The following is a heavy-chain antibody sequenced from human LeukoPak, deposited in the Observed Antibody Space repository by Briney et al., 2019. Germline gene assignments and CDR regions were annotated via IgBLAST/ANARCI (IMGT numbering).Heavy chain of an antibody. Sequence: ASVKVSCKASGYTFTSYYMHWVRQAPGQGLEWMGIINPSGGSASYTQKFQGRVTMTRDTSTSTVYMEVSSLRSEDTAVYYCARDVASSGYYWDWGQGTLVTVSS. D-gene: IGHD3-22*01. CDR1: GYTFTSYY. CDR2: INPSGGSA. V-gene: IGHV1-46*01. J-gene: IGHJ4*02. CDR3: ARDVASSGYYWD.